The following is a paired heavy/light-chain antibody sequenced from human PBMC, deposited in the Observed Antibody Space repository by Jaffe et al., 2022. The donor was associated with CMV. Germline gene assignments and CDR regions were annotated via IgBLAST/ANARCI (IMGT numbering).Light chain of an antibody. Sequence: SSELTQDPAVSVALGQTVRITCQGDNLSSYYTNWYQQKPGQAPVLVIYVKNSRPSGIPDRFSGSSSGNTASLTITGAQAEDEADYYCHSRYVFGTGTKVTVL. J-gene: IGLJ1*01. CDR2: VKN. CDR1: NLSSYY. CDR3: HSRYV. V-gene: IGLV3-19*01.
Heavy chain of an antibody. CDR1: GYSFTNYW. CDR2: IYPGDSDT. CDR3: ARPYTSSWYAAFDI. D-gene: IGHD6-13*01. Sequence: EVQLVQSGAEVKKPGESLKISCKGSGYSFTNYWIGWVRQMPGKGLEWMGVIYPGDSDTRYSPAFQGLVTISADKSISTAYLQWSSLKASDTAMYYCARPYTSSWYAAFDIWGQGTMVTVSS. J-gene: IGHJ3*02. V-gene: IGHV5-51*01.